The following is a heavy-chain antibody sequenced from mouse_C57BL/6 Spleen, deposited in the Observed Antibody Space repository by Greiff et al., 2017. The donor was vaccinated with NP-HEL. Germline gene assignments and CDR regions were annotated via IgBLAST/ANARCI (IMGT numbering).Heavy chain of an antibody. CDR2: IHPNSGST. V-gene: IGHV1-64*01. D-gene: IGHD2-4*01. Sequence: QVQLQQPGAELVKPGASVKLSCKASGYTFTSYWMHWVKQRPGQGLEWIGVIHPNSGSTNYNEKFKSKATLTVDKSSSTAYMQLSSLTSEDSAVYYCARSTDYPYYAMDYWGQGTSVTVSS. J-gene: IGHJ4*01. CDR1: GYTFTSYW. CDR3: ARSTDYPYYAMDY.